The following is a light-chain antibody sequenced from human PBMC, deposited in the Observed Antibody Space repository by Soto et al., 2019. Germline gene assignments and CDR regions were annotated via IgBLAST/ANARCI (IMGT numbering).Light chain of an antibody. CDR2: GAS. CDR3: QHSYSMPYT. J-gene: IGKJ2*01. V-gene: IGKV1-39*01. Sequence: DIQMTQSPSSLSASVGDRVAITCRTSQSIANYLNWYQQKPGKAPNLLIYGASSVQSGVPSRFSGSGSGTDFTLTISSLQPEDFATYYWQHSYSMPYTFGQGTKVEIK. CDR1: QSIANY.